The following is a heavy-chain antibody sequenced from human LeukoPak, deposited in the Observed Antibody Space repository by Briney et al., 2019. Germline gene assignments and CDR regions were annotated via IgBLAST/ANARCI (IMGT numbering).Heavy chain of an antibody. Sequence: GGSLGLSCAASGFSFSSYGMHWVRQAPGKGLEWVAFIRYDGSNKYYADSVKGRFTISRDNSKNTLYLQMNSLRAGDTAVYYCAKPHFDDWGQGTLVTVS. CDR1: GFSFSSYG. V-gene: IGHV3-30*02. J-gene: IGHJ4*02. CDR3: AKPHFDD. CDR2: IRYDGSNK.